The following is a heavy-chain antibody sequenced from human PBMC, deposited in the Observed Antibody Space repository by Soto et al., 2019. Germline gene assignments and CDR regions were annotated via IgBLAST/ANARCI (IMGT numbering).Heavy chain of an antibody. CDR3: AKDPRFLEWLLRNYGMDV. CDR2: ISGSGGST. Sequence: GGSLRLSYAASGFTFSSYAMSWVRQAPGKGQEWVSAISGSGGSTYYADSVKGRFTISRDNSKNTLYLQMNSLRAEDTAVYYCAKDPRFLEWLLRNYGMDVWGQGTTVTVSS. V-gene: IGHV3-23*01. D-gene: IGHD3-3*01. CDR1: GFTFSSYA. J-gene: IGHJ6*02.